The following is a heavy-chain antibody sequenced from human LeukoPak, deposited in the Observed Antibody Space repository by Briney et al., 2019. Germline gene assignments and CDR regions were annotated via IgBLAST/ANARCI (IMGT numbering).Heavy chain of an antibody. CDR1: GGPISSSPYY. D-gene: IGHD6-19*01. Sequence: PSETLSLTCSVSGGPISSSPYYWGWIRQSPGKGLEWIGNIYYSGSTHYNPSLKSRLTISVDTSKNLFSLKLTSVTAADTAIYYCARQWYSSGWYGDWGQVILVTVSS. CDR2: IYYSGST. V-gene: IGHV4-39*01. CDR3: ARQWYSSGWYGD. J-gene: IGHJ4*02.